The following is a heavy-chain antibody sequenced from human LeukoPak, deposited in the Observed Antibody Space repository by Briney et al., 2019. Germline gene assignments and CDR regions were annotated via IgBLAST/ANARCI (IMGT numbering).Heavy chain of an antibody. CDR3: ARAPEYDFWSGYYTWFDP. CDR1: GGSISGSGFY. Sequence: SETLSLTCSVSGGSISGSGFYWSWIRQPPGKGLEWIGEINHSGSTNYNPSLKSRVTISVDTSKNQFSLKLSSVTAADTAVYYCARAPEYDFWSGYYTWFDPWGQGTLVTVSS. CDR2: INHSGST. D-gene: IGHD3-3*01. J-gene: IGHJ5*02. V-gene: IGHV4-34*01.